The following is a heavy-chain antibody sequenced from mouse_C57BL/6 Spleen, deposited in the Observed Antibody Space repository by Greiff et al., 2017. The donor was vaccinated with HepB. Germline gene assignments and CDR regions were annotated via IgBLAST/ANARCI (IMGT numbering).Heavy chain of an antibody. J-gene: IGHJ2*01. CDR2: IDPETGGT. Sequence: VQLQQSGAELVRPGASVTLSCKASGYTFTDYEMHWVKQTPVHGLEWIGAIDPETGGTAYNQKFKGKAILTADKSSSTAYMELRSLTSEDSAVYYCTRGGTTVVATRWYYFDYWGQGTTLTVSS. CDR3: TRGGTTVVATRWYYFDY. CDR1: GYTFTDYE. V-gene: IGHV1-15*01. D-gene: IGHD1-1*01.